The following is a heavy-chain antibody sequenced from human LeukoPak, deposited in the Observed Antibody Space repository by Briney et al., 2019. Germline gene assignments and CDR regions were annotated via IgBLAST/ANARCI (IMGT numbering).Heavy chain of an antibody. Sequence: PGGSLRLSCAASGFTFSGSAMHWVRQASGKGLEGVGRIRSKANSYATAYAASVKGRFTISRDDSKNTAYLQMNSLKTEDTAVYYCTRPPYGDYAGDYCGQGTLVTVSS. J-gene: IGHJ4*02. CDR1: GFTFSGSA. D-gene: IGHD4-17*01. CDR3: TRPPYGDYAGDY. CDR2: IRSKANSYAT. V-gene: IGHV3-73*01.